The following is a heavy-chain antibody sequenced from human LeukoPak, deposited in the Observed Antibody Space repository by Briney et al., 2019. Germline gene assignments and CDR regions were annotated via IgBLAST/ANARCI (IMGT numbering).Heavy chain of an antibody. CDR2: ISYDGSNK. CDR1: GFTVSSNY. CDR3: ARDPSIAVAGGFWYFDY. Sequence: GGSLRLSCAASGFTVSSNYMHWVRQAPGKGLEWVAVISYDGSNKYYADSVKGRFTISRDNSKNTLYLQMNSLRAEDTAVYYCARDPSIAVAGGFWYFDYWGQGTLVTVSS. J-gene: IGHJ4*02. D-gene: IGHD6-19*01. V-gene: IGHV3-30*03.